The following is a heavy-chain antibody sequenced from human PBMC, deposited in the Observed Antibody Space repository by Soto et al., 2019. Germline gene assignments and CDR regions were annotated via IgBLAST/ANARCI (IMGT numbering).Heavy chain of an antibody. Sequence: EVQLVESGGGLVQPGGSLRLSCVVSGFAFSTYTMNWVRQAPGKGLEWVSYISSSGSTIYYADSVKGRFTISRVNAKNSLFLQMNSLRDEDMAVYYCARASPFDYWGQGTLVSVSS. CDR1: GFAFSTYT. CDR2: ISSSGSTI. V-gene: IGHV3-48*02. J-gene: IGHJ4*02. CDR3: ARASPFDY.